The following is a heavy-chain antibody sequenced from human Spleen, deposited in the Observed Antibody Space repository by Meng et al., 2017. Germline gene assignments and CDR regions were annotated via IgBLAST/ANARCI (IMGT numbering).Heavy chain of an antibody. Sequence: QVQLQESGPGLVEPSQTLSLTCTVSGGSISSYYWSWIRQPPGKGLEWIGRIYYSGNTHYSPSLTSRVTLSVDTSKNQFSLKLSSVTAADTAVYYCARRVHDGSGHHYFDYWGQGTLVTVSS. CDR2: IYYSGNT. J-gene: IGHJ4*02. CDR3: ARRVHDGSGHHYFDY. V-gene: IGHV4-59*08. D-gene: IGHD3-22*01. CDR1: GGSISSYY.